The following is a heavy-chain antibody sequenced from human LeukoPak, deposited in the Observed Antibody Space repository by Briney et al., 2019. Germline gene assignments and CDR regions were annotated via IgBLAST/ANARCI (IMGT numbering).Heavy chain of an antibody. V-gene: IGHV3-74*01. D-gene: IGHD2-2*01. CDR3: ARGGPQGTSPADY. Sequence: GGSLRLSCAASGFVFSSYWMHWVRQAPGKGPMWVSHINGERSSTSYADSVKGRFTISRDNAKNTLYLQMNTLRADDTAVYYCARGGPQGTSPADYWGQGTLVSVSS. CDR1: GFVFSSYW. J-gene: IGHJ4*02. CDR2: INGERSST.